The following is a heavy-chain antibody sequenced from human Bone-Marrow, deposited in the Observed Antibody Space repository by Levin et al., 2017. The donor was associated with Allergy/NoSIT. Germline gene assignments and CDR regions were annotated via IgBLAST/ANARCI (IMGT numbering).Heavy chain of an antibody. CDR3: AKGHYYDRSGFLYKSDAFDM. Sequence: SCAASGFTFRSYGMSWVRQAPGKGLEWVAVISGNGDSTYYADSVKGRFTISSDNSKKTLYVQMNSLRVEDTAIYYCAKGHYYDRSGFLYKSDAFDMWGQGTRVPVSS. J-gene: IGHJ3*02. V-gene: IGHV3-23*01. CDR2: ISGNGDST. D-gene: IGHD3-22*01. CDR1: GFTFRSYG.